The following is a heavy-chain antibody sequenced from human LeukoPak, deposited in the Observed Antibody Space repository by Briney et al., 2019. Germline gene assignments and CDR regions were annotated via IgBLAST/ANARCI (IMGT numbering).Heavy chain of an antibody. V-gene: IGHV3-66*02. D-gene: IGHD3-22*01. J-gene: IGHJ4*02. Sequence: PGGSLRLSCAASGFTVSSNCMSWVRQAPGKGLEWVSVIYSGGSTYYADSVKGRFTISRDNSKNTLYLQMNSLRAEDTAVYYCARGSYYYDSSGTVNYFDYWGQGTLVTVSS. CDR3: ARGSYYYDSSGTVNYFDY. CDR1: GFTVSSNC. CDR2: IYSGGST.